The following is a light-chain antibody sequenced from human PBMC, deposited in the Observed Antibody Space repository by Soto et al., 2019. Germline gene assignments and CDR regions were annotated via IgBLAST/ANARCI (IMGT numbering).Light chain of an antibody. CDR3: SSYTSSTTRDV. CDR2: EVS. J-gene: IGLJ1*01. Sequence: QSALTQPASVSGSPGQSITISCTGTSSDVGGYNYVSWYQQHPGKAPKLMIYEVSNRPSGVSNGFSGSKSGNTASLTISGLQAEDESDYYCSSYTSSTTRDVFGTGTKLTVL. V-gene: IGLV2-14*01. CDR1: SSDVGGYNY.